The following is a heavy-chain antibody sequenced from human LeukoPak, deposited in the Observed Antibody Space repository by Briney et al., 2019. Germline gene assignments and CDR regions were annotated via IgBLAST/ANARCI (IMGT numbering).Heavy chain of an antibody. J-gene: IGHJ4*02. D-gene: IGHD3-9*01. CDR3: VIVRGYFDSSGTDY. Sequence: GGSPRLSCSASGFTFSSYTVHWVRQAPGKGLEFVSAITSTGGNTYYADSVTGRFTLSRDNPKNTLYLQMSSLRAEDTAVYYCVIVRGYFDSSGTDYWGQGTLVTVSS. CDR2: ITSTGGNT. V-gene: IGHV3-64D*06. CDR1: GFTFSSYT.